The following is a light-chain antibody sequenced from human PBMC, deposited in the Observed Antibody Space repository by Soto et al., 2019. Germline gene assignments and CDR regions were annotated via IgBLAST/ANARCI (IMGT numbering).Light chain of an antibody. CDR3: LSGHSRP. V-gene: IGKV1-5*01. CDR2: DAS. Sequence: DFQMTQSPSTLSASVGDRVNITCRASQNIRSRLAWFQQKPGKAPKLLIYDASSLESGVPSRFSGSGSGTDFTLTISSLQPEDFATYFCLSGHSRPFGGGTKVDIK. J-gene: IGKJ4*01. CDR1: QNIRSR.